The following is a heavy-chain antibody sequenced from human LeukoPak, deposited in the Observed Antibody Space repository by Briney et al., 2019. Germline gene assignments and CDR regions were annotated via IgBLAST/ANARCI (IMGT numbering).Heavy chain of an antibody. V-gene: IGHV1-2*02. CDR1: GYTFTGYY. Sequence: GGSLRLSCAASGYTFTGYYMNWVRQAPGQGLEWMGWINPNSGRTNYAQNFQGRVTMTRDPSISTAYMELSGLTSNDTAVYYCARTREYSSSWYFPPFDPWGQGTLVTVSS. J-gene: IGHJ5*02. CDR2: INPNSGRT. CDR3: ARTREYSSSWYFPPFDP. D-gene: IGHD6-13*01.